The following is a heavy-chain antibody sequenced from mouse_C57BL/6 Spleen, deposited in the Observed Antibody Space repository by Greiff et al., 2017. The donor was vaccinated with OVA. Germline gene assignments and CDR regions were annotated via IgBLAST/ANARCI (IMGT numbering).Heavy chain of an antibody. CDR3: AIDSSGPNAMDY. D-gene: IGHD3-2*02. CDR1: GYTFTDYY. CDR2: INPNNGGT. J-gene: IGHJ4*01. V-gene: IGHV1-26*01. Sequence: EVQLQQSGPELVKPGASVKISCKASGYTFTDYYMNWVKQSHGKSLEWIGDINPNNGGTSYNQKFKGKATLTVDKSSSTAYMELRSLTSEDSAVYYCAIDSSGPNAMDYWGQGTSVTVSS.